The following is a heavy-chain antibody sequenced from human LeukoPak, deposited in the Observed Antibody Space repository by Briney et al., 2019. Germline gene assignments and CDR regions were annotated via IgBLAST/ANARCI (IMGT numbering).Heavy chain of an antibody. Sequence: SETLSLTCTVSGGSIGSSSYYWGWIRQPPGKGLAWIGNIYYSGTTYYNPSLKSRVTISIDTSKNQFSLKLSSVTAADTAVFCCARGGGWNAFDYWGQGTLVTVSS. V-gene: IGHV4-39*07. CDR3: ARGGGWNAFDY. D-gene: IGHD1-1*01. CDR2: IYYSGTT. CDR1: GGSIGSSSYY. J-gene: IGHJ4*02.